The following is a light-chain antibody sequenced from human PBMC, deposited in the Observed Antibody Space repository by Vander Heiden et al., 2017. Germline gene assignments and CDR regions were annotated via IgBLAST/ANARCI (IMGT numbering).Light chain of an antibody. V-gene: IGLV1-40*01. J-gene: IGLJ2*01. Sequence: QSVLTQPPSVSGAPGQRVTISCTGSSSNIGAGYDVHWYQQLPGTATKRLIDCNSNRPSGVPDRFSCSKAGTSASLEITGLQAEDEADYYCQYSDSSRSAWVFGGGTKLTVL. CDR2: CNS. CDR1: SSNIGAGYD. CDR3: QYSDSSRSAWV.